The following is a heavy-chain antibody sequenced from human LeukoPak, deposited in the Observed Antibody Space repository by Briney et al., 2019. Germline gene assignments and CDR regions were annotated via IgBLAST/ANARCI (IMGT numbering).Heavy chain of an antibody. CDR2: IYYSGST. D-gene: IGHD3-10*01. CDR3: ARDLYGSGSYDY. Sequence: SETLSLTCAVSGGSISSGGYSWSWIRQPPGKGLEWIGYIYYSGSTNYNPSLKSRVTISVDTSKNQFSLKLSSVTAADTAVYYCARDLYGSGSYDYWGQGTLVTVSS. J-gene: IGHJ4*02. V-gene: IGHV4-61*08. CDR1: GGSISSGGYS.